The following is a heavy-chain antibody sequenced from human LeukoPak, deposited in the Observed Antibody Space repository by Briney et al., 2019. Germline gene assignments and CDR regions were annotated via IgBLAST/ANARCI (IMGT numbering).Heavy chain of an antibody. D-gene: IGHD2-2*02. Sequence: PGGSLRLSCAASGFTFSSYSMNWVRQAPGKGLEWVSSISSSSSYIYYADSVKGRFTISRDNAKNSLYLQMNSLRAEDTAVYYCASLGYCSSTSCYNGFWFDPWGQGTLVTVSS. CDR1: GFTFSSYS. CDR3: ASLGYCSSTSCYNGFWFDP. V-gene: IGHV3-21*01. CDR2: ISSSSSYI. J-gene: IGHJ5*02.